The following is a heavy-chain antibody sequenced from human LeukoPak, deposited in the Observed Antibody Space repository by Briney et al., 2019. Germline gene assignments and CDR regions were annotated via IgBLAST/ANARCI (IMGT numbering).Heavy chain of an antibody. J-gene: IGHJ3*02. CDR3: ASIKGPGDYGPSGAFDI. CDR1: GGSISSSSYH. Sequence: SETLSLTCTVSGGSISSSSYHWGWIRQPPGKGLEWIGSIYYSGSTNYNPSLKSRVTISVDTSKNQFSLKLSSVTAADTAVYYCASIKGPGDYGPSGAFDIWGQGTMVTVSS. D-gene: IGHD4-17*01. CDR2: IYYSGST. V-gene: IGHV4-39*07.